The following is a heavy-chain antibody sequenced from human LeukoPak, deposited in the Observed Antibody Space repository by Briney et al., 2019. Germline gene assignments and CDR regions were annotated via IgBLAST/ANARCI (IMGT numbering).Heavy chain of an antibody. D-gene: IGHD5-12*01. J-gene: IGHJ4*02. CDR2: IGGSNGIT. CDR1: GFTFSSYG. Sequence: GGSLRLSCAASGFTFSSYGMHWVRQAPGKGLEWVSVIGGSNGITFYVGSVKGRFTISRDNSKDTLYLQMNSLRAEDTAVYYCARNENSGWGYFDYWGQGTLVTVSS. V-gene: IGHV3-23*01. CDR3: ARNENSGWGYFDY.